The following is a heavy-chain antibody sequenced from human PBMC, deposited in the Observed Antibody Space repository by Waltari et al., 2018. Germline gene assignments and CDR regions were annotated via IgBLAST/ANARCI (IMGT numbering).Heavy chain of an antibody. V-gene: IGHV3-48*03. CDR1: GFTFSSYA. CDR3: ARRYCSSTSCLFDY. CDR2: ISSSGTTI. D-gene: IGHD2-2*01. J-gene: IGHJ4*02. Sequence: EVQLVESGGGLVQPGGSLSLSCAASGFTFSSYALNWVRRAPGKGLECVSHISSSGTTIYYADSVKGRFTISRDNAKNSLYLQMNSLRAEDTAVYYCARRYCSSTSCLFDYWGQGTLVTVSS.